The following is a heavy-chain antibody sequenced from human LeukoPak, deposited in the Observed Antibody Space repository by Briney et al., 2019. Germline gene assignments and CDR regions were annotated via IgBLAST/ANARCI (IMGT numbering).Heavy chain of an antibody. D-gene: IGHD2-2*01. CDR1: GYIFTSYY. CDR2: INPSGGST. V-gene: IGHV1-46*01. Sequence: ASVKVSCKASGYIFTSYYMHWVRQAPGQGLEWMGIINPSGGSTSYAQKFQGRVTMTRDTSTSTVYMELSSLRSEDTAVYYCARPNHCSSTSCYAFPLGYWGQGTLLTVSS. CDR3: ARPNHCSSTSCYAFPLGY. J-gene: IGHJ4*02.